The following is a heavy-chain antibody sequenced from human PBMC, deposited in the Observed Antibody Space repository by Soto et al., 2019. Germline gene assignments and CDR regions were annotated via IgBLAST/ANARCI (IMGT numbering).Heavy chain of an antibody. Sequence: VQVLESGGDLVQPGGSLILSCAASGFTIRNYAMSCVRQAPGKALEWVSGISGSSDRTYYADSVKGRFTISKDTSSNTLYLQMNSLRGEDTAVYHCEGSWTWGQGTMVTVSS. CDR3: EGSWT. J-gene: IGHJ3*01. D-gene: IGHD5-12*01. V-gene: IGHV3-23*01. CDR2: ISGSSDRT. CDR1: GFTIRNYA.